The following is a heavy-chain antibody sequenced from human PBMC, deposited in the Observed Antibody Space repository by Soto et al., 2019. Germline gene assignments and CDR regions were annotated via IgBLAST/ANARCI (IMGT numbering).Heavy chain of an antibody. CDR2: INHSGST. CDR3: ARGSRRIRAAAELKYFDY. D-gene: IGHD6-13*01. J-gene: IGHJ4*02. Sequence: SETLSLTCAVYGGSFSGYYWSWIRQPPGKGLEWIGEINHSGSTNYNPSLKSRVTISVDMSKNQFSLKLSSVTAADTAVYYCARGSRRIRAAAELKYFDYWGQGTLVTVSS. CDR1: GGSFSGYY. V-gene: IGHV4-34*01.